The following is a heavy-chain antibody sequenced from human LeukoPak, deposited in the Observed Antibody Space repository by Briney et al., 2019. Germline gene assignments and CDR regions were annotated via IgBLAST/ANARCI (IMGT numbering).Heavy chain of an antibody. CDR2: IYSGGST. CDR3: ARALAYYYDSSGYMNDAFDI. D-gene: IGHD3-22*01. J-gene: IGHJ3*02. Sequence: GGSLRLSCAASGFTVSSNYMSWVRQAPGKGLEWVSVIYSGGSTYYADSVKGRFTISRDNSKNTLYLQMNSLRAEDTAVYYCARALAYYYDSSGYMNDAFDIWGQGAMVTVSS. CDR1: GFTVSSNY. V-gene: IGHV3-53*01.